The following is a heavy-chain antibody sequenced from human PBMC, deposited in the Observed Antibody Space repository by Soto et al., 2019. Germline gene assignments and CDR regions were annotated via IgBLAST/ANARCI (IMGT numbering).Heavy chain of an antibody. CDR1: GYTFTSDG. CDR2: ISAYNGNT. V-gene: IGHV1-18*01. Sequence: GASVKVSCKASGYTFTSDGISWVRQAPGQGLEWMGWISAYNGNTNYAQKLQGRVTMTTDTSTSTAYMELRSLRSDDTAVYYCARGSVATILTQSSVFDYWGQGTLVTVSS. D-gene: IGHD5-12*01. CDR3: ARGSVATILTQSSVFDY. J-gene: IGHJ4*02.